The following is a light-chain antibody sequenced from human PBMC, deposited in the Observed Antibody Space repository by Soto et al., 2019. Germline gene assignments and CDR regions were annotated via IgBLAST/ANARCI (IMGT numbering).Light chain of an antibody. J-gene: IGKJ4*01. CDR3: QIHSNF. CDR2: DAY. CDR1: QSVSTY. V-gene: IGKV3-11*01. Sequence: EIVLTQSPATLSLSPGERATLSCRASQSVSTYLAWFQQKPGQAPRLLIYDAYNRATGIPARFSGSGSGTDFTLTISSLEPEDFAVYYCQIHSNFFGGGTKVEIK.